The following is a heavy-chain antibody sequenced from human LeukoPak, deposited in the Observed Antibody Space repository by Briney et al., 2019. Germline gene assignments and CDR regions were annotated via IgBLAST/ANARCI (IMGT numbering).Heavy chain of an antibody. D-gene: IGHD2-15*01. CDR2: IKPDGGHQ. J-gene: IGHJ4*02. CDR1: GLAFGGCW. Sequence: GGPLGLFWAASGLAFGGCWMSWVRQAPGKGLEWVSNIKPDGGHQNYVDSVKGRFTISRDNAKNSLYLQMNSLRAEDTAIYYCASTFPYCGGGSCALGGQGTLVTVSS. CDR3: ASTFPYCGGGSCAL. V-gene: IGHV3-7*01.